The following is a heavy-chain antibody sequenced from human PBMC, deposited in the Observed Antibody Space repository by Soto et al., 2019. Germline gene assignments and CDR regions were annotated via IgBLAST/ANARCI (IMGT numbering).Heavy chain of an antibody. CDR1: GFTFSNAW. D-gene: IGHD5-18*01. Sequence: EVQLVESGGGLVKPGGSIRLSCAASGFTFSNAWMSWVRHPPGKGLEWVGRIKSKTDGGTTDYAAPVKGRFTISRDDSKNTLYLQLNSLKTEDTAVYYCTTAVSYGLAYWGQGTLVTVSS. J-gene: IGHJ4*02. V-gene: IGHV3-15*01. CDR3: TTAVSYGLAY. CDR2: IKSKTDGGTT.